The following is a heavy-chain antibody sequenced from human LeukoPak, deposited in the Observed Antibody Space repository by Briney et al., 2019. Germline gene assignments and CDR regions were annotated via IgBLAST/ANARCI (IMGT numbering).Heavy chain of an antibody. Sequence: PGGSLRLSCAASGFAFASFALSWVRQAPGKGLEWVSTITGSGGNTYYADSVKGRFTVSRDNSKNTLYLQMNSLRAEDTAVYYCARMRDGYMGRYYFDYWGQGTLVTVSS. CDR1: GFAFASFA. CDR2: ITGSGGNT. CDR3: ARMRDGYMGRYYFDY. D-gene: IGHD5-24*01. J-gene: IGHJ4*02. V-gene: IGHV3-23*01.